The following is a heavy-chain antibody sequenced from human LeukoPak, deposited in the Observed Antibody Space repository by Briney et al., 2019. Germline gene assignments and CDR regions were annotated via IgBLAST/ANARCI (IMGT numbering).Heavy chain of an antibody. CDR1: GFTFSNYN. J-gene: IGHJ4*02. CDR3: ARETVGLDY. D-gene: IGHD4-23*01. V-gene: IGHV3-48*02. Sequence: GGSLRLSCAASGFTFSNYNLNWSGRAPGKGLEWVSYISDGSSTIYYADSVRGRFTISRDNAKNSLYLQINSLRDEDTAVYYCARETVGLDYWGQGTLVTVSS. CDR2: ISDGSSTI.